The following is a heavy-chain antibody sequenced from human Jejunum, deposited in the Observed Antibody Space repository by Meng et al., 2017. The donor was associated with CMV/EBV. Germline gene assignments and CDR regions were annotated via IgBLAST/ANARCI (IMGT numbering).Heavy chain of an antibody. J-gene: IGHJ4*02. D-gene: IGHD6-6*01. CDR1: GFTFDDYT. CDR3: AKDISTSIAAPDY. CDR2: ISWDGGST. V-gene: IGHV3-43*01. Sequence: SGFTFDDYTMHWVRQAPGKGLEWVALISWDGGSTYYADSVKGRFTISRDNSKNSLYLQMNSLRTEDTALYYCAKDISTSIAAPDYWGQGTLVTVSS.